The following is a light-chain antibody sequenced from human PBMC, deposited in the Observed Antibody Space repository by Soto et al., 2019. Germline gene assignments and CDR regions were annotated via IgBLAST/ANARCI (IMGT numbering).Light chain of an antibody. V-gene: IGKV1-27*01. CDR2: AAS. Sequence: DIQMTQSPSSLSASVGDRVTITCRASQGISNYIAWYQQKPGKAPKLLIYAASTLQSGVPSRFSGSGSGTDFTLPINSLQPEDVATYSCQKYSSVPRFGPGTKVDIK. CDR3: QKYSSVPR. CDR1: QGISNY. J-gene: IGKJ3*01.